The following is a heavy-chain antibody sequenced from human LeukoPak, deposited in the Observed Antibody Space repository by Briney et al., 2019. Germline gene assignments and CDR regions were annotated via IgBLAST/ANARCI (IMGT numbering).Heavy chain of an antibody. Sequence: GGSLGLSCAASGFTFSSYAMSWVRQAPGKGLEWVSAISDSDGNTYYADSVKGRFTISRDNSKNALYLQMNSLRAEDTAVYYCASALRIYYYFDYWGQGTLVTVSS. D-gene: IGHD1-26*01. J-gene: IGHJ4*02. CDR1: GFTFSSYA. CDR3: ASALRIYYYFDY. CDR2: ISDSDGNT. V-gene: IGHV3-23*01.